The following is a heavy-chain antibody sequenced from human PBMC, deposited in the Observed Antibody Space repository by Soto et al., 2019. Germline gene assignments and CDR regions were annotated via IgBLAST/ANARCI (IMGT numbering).Heavy chain of an antibody. Sequence: PSETLSLTCSVSGGSISGYYWSWIRHSPGKGLEWIGYIYYSGNTNYNPSLKSRVTISVDTSQNQFSLKLTSMTAADTAVYYYHSSGYYFYYYTMDVWGQGTTVTVSS. J-gene: IGHJ6*02. V-gene: IGHV4-59*01. D-gene: IGHD3-22*01. CDR3: HSSGYYFYYYTMDV. CDR1: GGSISGYY. CDR2: IYYSGNT.